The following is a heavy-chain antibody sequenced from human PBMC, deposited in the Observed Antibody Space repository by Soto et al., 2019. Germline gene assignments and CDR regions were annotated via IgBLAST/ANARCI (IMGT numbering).Heavy chain of an antibody. CDR2: INSDGSAT. J-gene: IGHJ2*01. CDR3: ARGGILNWYFDL. CDR1: GFTFSSYW. V-gene: IGHV3-74*01. Sequence: EVQLVESGGGLVQTGGSLRLSCAASGFTFSSYWMHWVRQAPGKGLVWVSRINSDGSATSYADSVKGRFTISRDNAKNTMYLQMNSLRAEDTAVYYCARGGILNWYFDLWGRGTLVTVSS. D-gene: IGHD1-26*01.